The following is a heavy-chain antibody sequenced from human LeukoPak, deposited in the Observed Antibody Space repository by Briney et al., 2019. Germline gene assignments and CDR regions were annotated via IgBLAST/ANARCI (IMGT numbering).Heavy chain of an antibody. D-gene: IGHD3-22*01. V-gene: IGHV3-33*01. J-gene: IGHJ4*02. CDR3: AREGYYDSSGYMLD. Sequence: PGGSLRLSCAASGVTVSSYGMHWVRQAPGKGLEWVAVIWYDGSNKYYADSVKGRFTISRDNSKNKLYLQMNSLRAEDTAVYYCAREGYYDSSGYMLDWGQGTLVTVSS. CDR2: IWYDGSNK. CDR1: GVTVSSYG.